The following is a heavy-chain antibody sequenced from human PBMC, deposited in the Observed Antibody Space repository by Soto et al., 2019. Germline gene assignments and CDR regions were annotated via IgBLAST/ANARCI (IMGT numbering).Heavy chain of an antibody. CDR1: GFTFSSYA. D-gene: IGHD3-10*01. CDR3: AKGRESRSDYNWFDP. CDR2: ISGSGGST. J-gene: IGHJ5*02. Sequence: GGSLRLSCAASGFTFSSYAMSWVRRAPGKGLEWVSAISGSGGSTYHADSVKGRFTISRDNSKNTLYLQMNSLRAEDTAVYYCAKGRESRSDYNWFDPWGQGTLVTVSS. V-gene: IGHV3-23*01.